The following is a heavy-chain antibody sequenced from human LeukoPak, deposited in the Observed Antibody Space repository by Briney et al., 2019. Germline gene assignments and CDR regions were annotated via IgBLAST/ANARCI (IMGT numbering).Heavy chain of an antibody. V-gene: IGHV3-7*01. CDR2: IKQDGSEK. Sequence: HGGSLRLSCAASGFTFSSYWMSWVRQAPGKGLEWVANIKQDGSEKYYVDSVKGRFTISRDNAKNTLYLQMNSLRAEDTAVYYCARDSHRAMVTGFDYWGQGTLVTVSS. J-gene: IGHJ4*02. D-gene: IGHD5-18*01. CDR1: GFTFSSYW. CDR3: ARDSHRAMVTGFDY.